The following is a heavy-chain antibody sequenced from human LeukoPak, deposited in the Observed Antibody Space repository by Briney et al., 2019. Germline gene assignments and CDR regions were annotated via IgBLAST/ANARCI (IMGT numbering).Heavy chain of an antibody. CDR1: GFSFSSYW. D-gene: IGHD1-26*01. V-gene: IGHV3-74*01. CDR3: AKDMGYYYYGMDV. Sequence: GGSLRLSCAASGFSFSSYWMHWVRRPPGKGLVWVSHINPEARTTTYADSVKGRFTISRDNAKNSLYLQMNSLRAEDTALYYCAKDMGYYYYGMDVWGQGTTVTVSS. J-gene: IGHJ6*02. CDR2: INPEARTT.